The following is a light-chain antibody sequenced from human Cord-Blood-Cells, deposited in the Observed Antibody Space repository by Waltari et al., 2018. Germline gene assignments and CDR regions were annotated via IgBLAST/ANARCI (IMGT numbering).Light chain of an antibody. Sequence: DIQMTQSPSSLSASVGDRVTITCRASQSISSYLNWYQQKPGKAPKLLIYAASSLQSGVPSRFSGSGSGTDFTLTISSLQPEDFATNYCQQSYSTPMYTFGQGTKLEI. V-gene: IGKV1-39*01. CDR2: AAS. J-gene: IGKJ2*01. CDR3: QQSYSTPMYT. CDR1: QSISSY.